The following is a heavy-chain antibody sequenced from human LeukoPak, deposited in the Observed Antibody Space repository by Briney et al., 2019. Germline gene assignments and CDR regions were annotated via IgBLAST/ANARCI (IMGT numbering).Heavy chain of an antibody. V-gene: IGHV3-21*01. J-gene: IGHJ4*02. CDR1: GFTFSSCS. CDR3: ARGAAATY. CDR2: ISTSSSYI. Sequence: GGSLRLSCAASGFTFSSCSMDWVRQAPGKGLEWVSSISTSSSYIYYADSVKGRFSISRDNARNSLYLQMNSLRADDTAVYYCARGAAATYWGQGTLVTVSS. D-gene: IGHD6-13*01.